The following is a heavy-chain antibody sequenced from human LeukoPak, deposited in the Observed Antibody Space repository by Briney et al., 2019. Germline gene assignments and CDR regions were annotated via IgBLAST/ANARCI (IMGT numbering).Heavy chain of an antibody. J-gene: IGHJ6*02. V-gene: IGHV1-18*01. Sequence: ASVKVSCKASGYAFRTYGISWMRQAVGQGLEWMGWISVYNDDTHYAQKFQGRLSMTTDTSRSTVYMELRSLRSDDTAVYFCARSTQLPSEYFNGMDVWGQGTTVTVPS. D-gene: IGHD5-24*01. CDR3: ARSTQLPSEYFNGMDV. CDR2: ISVYNDDT. CDR1: GYAFRTYG.